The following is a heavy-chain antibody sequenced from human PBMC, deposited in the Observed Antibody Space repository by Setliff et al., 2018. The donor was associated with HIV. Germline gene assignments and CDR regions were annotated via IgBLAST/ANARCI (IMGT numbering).Heavy chain of an antibody. J-gene: IGHJ4*02. D-gene: IGHD5-12*01. V-gene: IGHV4-61*09. Sequence: SETLSLTCTVSGGSISSGSYYWSWIRQPAGKGLEWIGHIYTSGSTNYNPSLKSRVTISVDTSKNQFSLKLNSVTAADAAVYYCARSTPSVGYISEHWGQGTLVTVSS. CDR1: GGSISSGSYY. CDR3: ARSTPSVGYISEH. CDR2: IYTSGST.